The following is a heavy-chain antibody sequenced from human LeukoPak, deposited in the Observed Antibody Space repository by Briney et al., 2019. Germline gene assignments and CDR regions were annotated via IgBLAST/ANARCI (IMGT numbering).Heavy chain of an antibody. Sequence: PGRSLRLSCTASGFIFSSYGMHWVRQAPGKGLEWVALISYDGSNKYYADSVKGRFTISRDNSKKTMYLQMNSLGAEDTAVYYCAKDLNKWEPPPRYYCDYWGQGTLVTVSS. CDR2: ISYDGSNK. J-gene: IGHJ4*02. D-gene: IGHD1-26*01. CDR1: GFIFSSYG. V-gene: IGHV3-30*18. CDR3: AKDLNKWEPPPRYYCDY.